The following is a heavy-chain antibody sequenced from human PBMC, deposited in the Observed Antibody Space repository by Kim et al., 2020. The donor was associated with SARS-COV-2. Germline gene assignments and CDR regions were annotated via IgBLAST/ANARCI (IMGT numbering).Heavy chain of an antibody. Sequence: GGSLRLSCAASGFTFSSYSMNWVRQAPGKGLEWVSYISSSSSTIYYADSVKGRFTISRDNAKNSLYLQMNSLRAEDTAVYYCARKVFGQWLAFFDYWGQGTLVTVSS. J-gene: IGHJ4*02. CDR2: ISSSSSTI. CDR3: ARKVFGQWLAFFDY. D-gene: IGHD6-19*01. CDR1: GFTFSSYS. V-gene: IGHV3-48*04.